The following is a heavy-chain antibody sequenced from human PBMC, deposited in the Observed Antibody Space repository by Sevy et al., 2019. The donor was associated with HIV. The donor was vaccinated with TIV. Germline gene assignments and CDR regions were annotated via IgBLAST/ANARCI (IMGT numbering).Heavy chain of an antibody. CDR3: AKGYGSGSPPDY. Sequence: GGSLRLSCAASGFIFNSYAMSWVRQAPGKGLEWVSSISGSGGSTYYADAMKGRFTISRDNSKSTLYLQVNSLRAEDTAEYYCAKGYGSGSPPDYWGQGTLVTVSS. V-gene: IGHV3-23*01. D-gene: IGHD3-10*01. CDR2: ISGSGGST. CDR1: GFIFNSYA. J-gene: IGHJ4*02.